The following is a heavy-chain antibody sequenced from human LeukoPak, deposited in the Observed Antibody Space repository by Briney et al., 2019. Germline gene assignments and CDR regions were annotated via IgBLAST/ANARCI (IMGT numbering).Heavy chain of an antibody. V-gene: IGHV1-46*01. CDR3: ASEQERVGAFDY. Sequence: ASVKVSCKASGYTFASYYMHWVRQAPGQGLEWMGIINPSGGSTSYAQKFQGRVTMTRDTSTSTVYMELSSLRSEDTAVYYCASEQERVGAFDYWGQGTLVTVSS. D-gene: IGHD1-26*01. J-gene: IGHJ4*02. CDR2: INPSGGST. CDR1: GYTFASYY.